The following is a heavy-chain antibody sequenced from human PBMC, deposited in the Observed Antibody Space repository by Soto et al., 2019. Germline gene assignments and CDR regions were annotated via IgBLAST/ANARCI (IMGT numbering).Heavy chain of an antibody. CDR2: MNPNSGNT. J-gene: IGHJ4*02. V-gene: IGHV1-8*01. CDR3: ARGSAYYDFWSGYYGY. D-gene: IGHD3-3*01. Sequence: ASVKVSCKASGYTFTSYDINWVRQATGQGLEWMGWMNPNSGNTGYAQKFQGRVTMTRNTSISTAYMELSSLRSEDTAVYYCARGSAYYDFWSGYYGYWGQGTLVTVS. CDR1: GYTFTSYD.